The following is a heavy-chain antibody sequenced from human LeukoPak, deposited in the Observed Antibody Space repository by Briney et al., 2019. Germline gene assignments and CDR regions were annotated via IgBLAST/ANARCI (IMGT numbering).Heavy chain of an antibody. CDR1: GGSISSSSYY. D-gene: IGHD3-9*01. V-gene: IGHV4-39*01. CDR3: ARGSLVRYFDYYYYYGMDV. CDR2: IYYSGST. Sequence: SETLSLTCTVSGGSISSSSYYWGWIRQPPGKGLEWIGSIYYSGSTYYNPSLKSRVTISVDTSKNQFSLKLSSVTAADTAVYYCARGSLVRYFDYYYYYGMDVWGQGTTVNVSS. J-gene: IGHJ6*02.